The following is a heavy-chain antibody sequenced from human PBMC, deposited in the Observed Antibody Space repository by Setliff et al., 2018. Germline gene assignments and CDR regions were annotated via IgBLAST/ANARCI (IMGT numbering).Heavy chain of an antibody. CDR2: IHPSNSDT. J-gene: IGHJ3*02. D-gene: IGHD5-12*01. CDR3: ARNRVALYDAFDI. CDR1: GYSFTDYW. Sequence: GESLKISCKGSGYSFTDYWIGWVRQMPGEGLGWMGIIHPSNSDTVYSPSFQGQVTISADRSITTAYLQWSSLKASDTAIYYCARNRVALYDAFDIWGQGTMVTVSS. V-gene: IGHV5-51*01.